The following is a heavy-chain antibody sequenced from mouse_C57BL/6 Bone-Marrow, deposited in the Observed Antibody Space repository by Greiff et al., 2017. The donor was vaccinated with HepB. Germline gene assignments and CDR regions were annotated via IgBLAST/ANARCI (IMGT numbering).Heavy chain of an antibody. CDR1: GFTFTSYW. V-gene: IGHV1-52*01. CDR2: LDASDSET. Sequence: QVQLLQPGAELVRPGSSVKLSCKASGFTFTSYWMHWVQQRPIQGLEWIGNLDASDSETHYKHKFKDMATLTVDKSSSTVYMHLSSLTSEDSAVYNCARGAGQATLAYWGQGTLVTVSA. J-gene: IGHJ3*01. D-gene: IGHD3-2*02. CDR3: ARGAGQATLAY.